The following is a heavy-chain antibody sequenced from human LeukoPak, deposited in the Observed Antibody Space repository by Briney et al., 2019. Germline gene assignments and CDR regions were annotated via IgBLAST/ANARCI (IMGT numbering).Heavy chain of an antibody. J-gene: IGHJ4*02. CDR3: AKEVGYYGSGSYPD. CDR2: ISGSGGST. CDR1: GFTVSRYA. Sequence: PGGALRLSCAAPGFTVSRYARSWFRQAPGKGLEWVSAISGSGGSTYYADSGKGRFTISRDNSKHPMYLQMNSLRAEDTAVYYCAKEVGYYGSGSYPDWGQGTVVTVSS. V-gene: IGHV3-23*01. D-gene: IGHD3-10*01.